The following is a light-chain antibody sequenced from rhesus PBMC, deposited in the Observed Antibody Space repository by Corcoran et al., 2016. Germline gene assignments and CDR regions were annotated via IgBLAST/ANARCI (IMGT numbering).Light chain of an antibody. Sequence: DIQMTQSPSFLSSSAGDRVTITCRARENVNNYLNCYQQKPGKAPKLLIYKASTLQSGVPSRFSGSGSGTDYIFTISSLQPEGVATYYCQHGYGTPFTFGPGTKLDIK. J-gene: IGKJ3*01. CDR1: ENVNNY. CDR3: QHGYGTPFT. CDR2: KAS. V-gene: IGKV1-74*01.